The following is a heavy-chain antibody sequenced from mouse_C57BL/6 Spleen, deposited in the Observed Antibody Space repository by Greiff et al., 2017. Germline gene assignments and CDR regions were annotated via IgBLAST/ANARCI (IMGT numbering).Heavy chain of an antibody. Sequence: EVKLVESGGGLVQSGRSLRLSCATSGFTFSDFYMEWVRQAPGKGLEWIAASRNKANDYTTEYSASVKGRFIVSRDTSQSILYLQMNALRAEDTAMYYCARDLYDGYSSFAFWGQGTLVTVSA. J-gene: IGHJ3*01. CDR3: ARDLYDGYSSFAF. D-gene: IGHD2-3*01. CDR1: GFTFSDFY. CDR2: SRNKANDYTT. V-gene: IGHV7-1*01.